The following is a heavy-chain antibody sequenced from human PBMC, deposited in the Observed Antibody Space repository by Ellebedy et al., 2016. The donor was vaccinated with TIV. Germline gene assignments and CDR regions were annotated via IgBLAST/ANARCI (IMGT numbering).Heavy chain of an antibody. D-gene: IGHD4-17*01. J-gene: IGHJ5*02. CDR1: GFTFSNAW. Sequence: PGGSLRLSCAASGFTFSNAWMSWVRQPPGKGLEWVGRIKSKTDGGTTDYAAPVKGRFTISRDDSKNTLYLQMNSLKTEDTAVYYCTPTGIRYKWFDPWGQGTLVTVSS. V-gene: IGHV3-15*01. CDR3: TPTGIRYKWFDP. CDR2: IKSKTDGGTT.